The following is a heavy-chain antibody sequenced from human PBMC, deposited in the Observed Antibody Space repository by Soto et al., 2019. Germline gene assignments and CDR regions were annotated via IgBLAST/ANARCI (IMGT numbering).Heavy chain of an antibody. V-gene: IGHV1-46*01. CDR1: GYTFTSYY. D-gene: IGHD1-26*01. J-gene: IGHJ6*02. CDR3: ARVLSGSQGHDERMDV. Sequence: GASVKVSCKASGYTFTSYYMHWVRQAPGQGLEWMGIINPSGGSTSYAQKFQGRVTMTRDTSTSTVYMELSSLRAEDTAVYYCARVLSGSQGHDERMDVSGQGTSVTVSS. CDR2: INPSGGST.